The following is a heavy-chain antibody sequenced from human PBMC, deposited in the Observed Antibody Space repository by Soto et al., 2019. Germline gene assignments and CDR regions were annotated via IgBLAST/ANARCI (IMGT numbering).Heavy chain of an antibody. CDR1: GGSISSYY. Sequence: PSETLSLTCTISGGSISSYYWSWIRQTPGKGLEWIGYVYFSGSTNYNPSLKSRVLISIDTSRNQFSLKLNSVTAADTAVYYCTRDLDIGNRGYGQSNAWGQGKSVNVSS. V-gene: IGHV4-59*01. D-gene: IGHD5-12*01. CDR3: TRDLDIGNRGYGQSNA. J-gene: IGHJ5*01. CDR2: VYFSGST.